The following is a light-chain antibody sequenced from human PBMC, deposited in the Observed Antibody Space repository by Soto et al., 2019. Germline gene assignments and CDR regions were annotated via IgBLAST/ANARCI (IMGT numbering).Light chain of an antibody. CDR1: QSISGW. Sequence: DIQMTQSPSSLSASVGDSVTITCRASQSISGWLAWCQQKPGEAPKVLIYDASSLESGVPSRFSGSGSGTEFTLTISSLQPDDFATYYCQHYDSYPWAFGQGTKVEIK. CDR3: QHYDSYPWA. J-gene: IGKJ1*01. CDR2: DAS. V-gene: IGKV1-5*01.